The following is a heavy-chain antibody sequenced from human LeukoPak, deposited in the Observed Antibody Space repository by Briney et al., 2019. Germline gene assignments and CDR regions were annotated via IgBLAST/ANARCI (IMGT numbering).Heavy chain of an antibody. Sequence: SETLSLTCSVSRGSISSDSGTWIRQPPGKTLEWVGKIHFGGSTNYNPSLRGRVTISVDNSRKYFSLRLTSVTSADTAVYYCAREASGTFFNWGQGTLVSVSS. J-gene: IGHJ4*02. CDR3: AREASGTFFN. CDR2: IHFGGST. V-gene: IGHV4-59*01. D-gene: IGHD1-26*01. CDR1: RGSISSDS.